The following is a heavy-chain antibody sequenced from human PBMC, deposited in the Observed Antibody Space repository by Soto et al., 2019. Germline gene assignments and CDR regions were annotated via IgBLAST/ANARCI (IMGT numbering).Heavy chain of an antibody. V-gene: IGHV3-9*01. Sequence: EGQLVESGGGLAQPGRSLRLSCAASGFTFDHYAMHWVRQAPGKGLEWVSGISGNSVGGVYAVPVKDRFTISSDNAKNSLYLQMNSLRAADTALYYCAKGGANDSDVGGWDYWGQGTPVTVSS. CDR2: ISGNSVGG. CDR3: AKGGANDSDVGGWDY. CDR1: GFTFDHYA. D-gene: IGHD1-26*01. J-gene: IGHJ4*02.